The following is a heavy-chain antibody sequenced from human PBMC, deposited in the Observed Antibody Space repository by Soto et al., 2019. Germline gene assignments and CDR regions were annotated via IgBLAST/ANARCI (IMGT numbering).Heavy chain of an antibody. V-gene: IGHV3-43D*03. D-gene: IGHD1-26*01. Sequence: GGSLRLSCAASGFTFDDYAMHWVRQAPGKGLEWVSLISWDGGSTYYADSVKGRFTISRDNSKNSLYLQMNSLRAEDTALYYCAKGGKWGVGATRYYYYGMDVWGQGTTVTVSS. J-gene: IGHJ6*02. CDR3: AKGGKWGVGATRYYYYGMDV. CDR1: GFTFDDYA. CDR2: ISWDGGST.